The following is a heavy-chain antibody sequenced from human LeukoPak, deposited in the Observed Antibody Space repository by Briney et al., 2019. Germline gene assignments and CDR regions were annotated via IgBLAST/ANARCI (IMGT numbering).Heavy chain of an antibody. CDR1: GGSISSYY. V-gene: IGHV4-4*09. CDR2: NYTSGSA. Sequence: PSETLSLTCTVSGGSISSYYWSWIRQPPGKGLEWIGYNYTSGSANYNPSLKSRVTISVDTSKNQFSLKLSSVTAADTAVYYCAAYLRKGAAAAGSQQRIYYFDYWGQGTLVTVSS. D-gene: IGHD6-13*01. J-gene: IGHJ4*02. CDR3: AAYLRKGAAAAGSQQRIYYFDY.